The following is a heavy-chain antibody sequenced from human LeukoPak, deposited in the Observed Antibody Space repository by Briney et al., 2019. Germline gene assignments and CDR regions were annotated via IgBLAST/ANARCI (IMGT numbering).Heavy chain of an antibody. Sequence: ASLKVSCKASGYTFTSYGISWVRQAPGQGLEWMGWISAYNGNTNYAQKLQGRVTMTTDTSTSTAYMELRSLRSDDTAVYYCARATSLDTAILRDYYYGMDVWGKGTTVTVSS. J-gene: IGHJ6*04. CDR3: ARATSLDTAILRDYYYGMDV. D-gene: IGHD5-18*01. V-gene: IGHV1-18*04. CDR1: GYTFTSYG. CDR2: ISAYNGNT.